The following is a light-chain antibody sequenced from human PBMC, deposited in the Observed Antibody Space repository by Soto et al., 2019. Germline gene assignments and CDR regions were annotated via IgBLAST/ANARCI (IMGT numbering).Light chain of an antibody. V-gene: IGLV2-11*01. CDR2: DVS. J-gene: IGLJ3*02. Sequence: QSVLTQPRSVSGSPGQSVTISCTGTSSDVGGYNYVSWYQQHPGKAPNLMIYDVSKRPSGVPDRFSGSKSGNTASLTISGLQAEDEADYYCCSYAGSYTLWVFGGGTKLTVL. CDR1: SSDVGGYNY. CDR3: CSYAGSYTLWV.